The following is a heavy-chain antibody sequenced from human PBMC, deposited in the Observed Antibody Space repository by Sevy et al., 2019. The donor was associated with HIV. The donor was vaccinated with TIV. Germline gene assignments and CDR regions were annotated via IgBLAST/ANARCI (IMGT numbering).Heavy chain of an antibody. CDR1: GFIFSSYE. CDR3: ARVDADYDNAFDL. CDR2: INSSGTTI. V-gene: IGHV3-48*03. Sequence: GGSLRLSCEASGFIFSSYEMNWVRQAPGKGLEWVSYINSSGTTIKYADSVKGRFTISRDNSKNSVYMQMNSLRVEDTAVYYCARVDADYDNAFDLWGQGTLVTVSS. J-gene: IGHJ3*01. D-gene: IGHD3-22*01.